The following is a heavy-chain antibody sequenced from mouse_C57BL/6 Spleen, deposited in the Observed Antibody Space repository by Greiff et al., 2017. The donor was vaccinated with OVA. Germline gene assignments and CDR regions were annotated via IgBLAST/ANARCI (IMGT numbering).Heavy chain of an antibody. CDR3: DRRYSNPYAMDY. Sequence: EVKLLESGGGLVKPGGSLKLSCAASGFTFSDYGMHWVRQAPEKGLEWVAYISRGSSTIYYADTVKGRFTISRDNAKNTLFLQMTSLRTEDTAMYYCDRRYSNPYAMDYWGQGTSVTVSS. CDR1: GFTFSDYG. J-gene: IGHJ4*01. V-gene: IGHV5-17*01. CDR2: ISRGSSTI. D-gene: IGHD2-5*01.